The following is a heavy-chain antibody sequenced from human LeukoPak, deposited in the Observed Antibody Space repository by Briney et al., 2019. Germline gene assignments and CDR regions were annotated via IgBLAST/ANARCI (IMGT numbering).Heavy chain of an antibody. CDR2: ISGSGGST. J-gene: IGHJ4*02. D-gene: IGHD6-19*01. Sequence: GGSLRLSCAASGFTFSSYAMSWVRQAPGKGLEWVSAISGSGGSTYYADSVKGRFAISRDNSKNTLYLQMNSLRAEDTAVYYCAKDGSGWFWGYFDYWGQGTLVTVSS. CDR3: AKDGSGWFWGYFDY. V-gene: IGHV3-23*01. CDR1: GFTFSSYA.